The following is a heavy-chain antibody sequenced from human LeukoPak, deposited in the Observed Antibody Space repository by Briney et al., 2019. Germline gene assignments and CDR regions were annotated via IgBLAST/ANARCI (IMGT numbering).Heavy chain of an antibody. V-gene: IGHV3-23*01. CDR2: ISGSGGST. D-gene: IGHD5-18*01. Sequence: GGSLRLSCAASGFTFSSYAMSWVRQAPGKGLEWVSAISGSGGSTYYADSVKGRFTISRDNAKNSLYLQMNSLRAEDTGVYYCAKDSYSKGDYWGQGVLVTVSS. CDR1: GFTFSSYA. CDR3: AKDSYSKGDY. J-gene: IGHJ4*02.